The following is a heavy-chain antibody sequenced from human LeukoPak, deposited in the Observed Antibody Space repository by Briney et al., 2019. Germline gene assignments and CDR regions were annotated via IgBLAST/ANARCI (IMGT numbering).Heavy chain of an antibody. CDR1: GGSISSYY. Sequence: PSETLSLTCTVSGGSISSYYWSWIRQPPRKGLEGIGEIYYSGGTNYNPSLKSRVTISVDTSRNQFSLKLSSVTAADTAVYYCARAARYYYDTIGAFDVWGQGTMVTVSS. V-gene: IGHV4-59*01. D-gene: IGHD3-22*01. J-gene: IGHJ3*01. CDR3: ARAARYYYDTIGAFDV. CDR2: IYYSGGT.